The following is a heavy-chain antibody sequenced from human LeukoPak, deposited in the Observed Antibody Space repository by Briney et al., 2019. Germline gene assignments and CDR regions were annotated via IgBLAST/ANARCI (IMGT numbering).Heavy chain of an antibody. CDR2: VNESGGT. V-gene: IGHV4-34*01. CDR3: AAEGPLWFGKELNWFDP. Sequence: SETLSLTCAVYIDSFSNYHWNWIRQTPAKGMEWIGEVNESGGTNISPSLRSRVILSVDTSKNQFSLKLSSVTAADTAVYYCAAEGPLWFGKELNWFDPWGQGTLVTVSS. J-gene: IGHJ5*02. CDR1: IDSFSNYH. D-gene: IGHD3-10*01.